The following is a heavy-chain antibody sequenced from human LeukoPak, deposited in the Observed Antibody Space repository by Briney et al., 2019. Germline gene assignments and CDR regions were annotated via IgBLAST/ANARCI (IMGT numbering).Heavy chain of an antibody. Sequence: PGGSLRLSCAASGFTFSSYAMSWVRQAPGKGLEWVSAISSSGGSTYYADSVKGRFTISRDNSKNTLNLQMNSLRAEDTAVYYCAKGSLRRFDYWGQGTLVTVSS. CDR3: AKGSLRRFDY. CDR2: ISSSGGST. J-gene: IGHJ4*02. V-gene: IGHV3-23*01. CDR1: GFTFSSYA.